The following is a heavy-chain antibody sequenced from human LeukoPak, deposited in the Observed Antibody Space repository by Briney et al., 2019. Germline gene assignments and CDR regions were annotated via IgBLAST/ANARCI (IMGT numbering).Heavy chain of an antibody. CDR1: GDSISSGSYY. J-gene: IGHJ3*02. Sequence: SETLSLTCTVSGDSISSGSYYWSFIRQHPGKGLEWIGYIYYSGSTYYNPSLKSRVTISVDTSMNQFSLKLSSVTAADTAVYYCAREAIYYYDSSGYYSDAFDIWGQGTMVTVSS. CDR3: AREAIYYYDSSGYYSDAFDI. V-gene: IGHV4-31*03. CDR2: IYYSGST. D-gene: IGHD3-22*01.